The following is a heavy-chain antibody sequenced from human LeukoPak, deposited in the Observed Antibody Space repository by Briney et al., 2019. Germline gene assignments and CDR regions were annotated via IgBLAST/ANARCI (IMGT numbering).Heavy chain of an antibody. Sequence: PGGSLRLSCAASGFTFSSYSMNWVRQAPGKGLEWVSSISSSSSYIYYADSVKGRFTISRDNAKNSLYLQMNSLRAEDTAVYYCARGAGSMVRGFLLKPFDYWGQGTLVTVSS. D-gene: IGHD3-10*01. CDR1: GFTFSSYS. J-gene: IGHJ4*02. V-gene: IGHV3-21*01. CDR3: ARGAGSMVRGFLLKPFDY. CDR2: ISSSSSYI.